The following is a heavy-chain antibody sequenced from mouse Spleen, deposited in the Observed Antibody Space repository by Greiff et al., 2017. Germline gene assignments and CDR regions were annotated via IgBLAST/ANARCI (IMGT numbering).Heavy chain of an antibody. D-gene: IGHD4-1*01. Sequence: EVKLMESGGGLVKPGGSLKLSCAASGFTFSSYGMSWVRQTPEKRLEWVATISGGGSYTYYPDSVKGRFTISRDNAKNNLYLQMSSLRSEDTALYYCARPTWDNWYFDVWGAGTTVTVSS. CDR1: GFTFSSYG. CDR3: ARPTWDNWYFDV. V-gene: IGHV5-9-2*01. J-gene: IGHJ1*01. CDR2: ISGGGSYT.